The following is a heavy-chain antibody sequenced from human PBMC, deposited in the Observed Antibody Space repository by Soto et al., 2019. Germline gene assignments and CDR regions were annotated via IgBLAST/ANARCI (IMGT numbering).Heavy chain of an antibody. D-gene: IGHD3-22*01. CDR2: ISGSGGGT. J-gene: IGHJ4*02. V-gene: IGHV3-23*01. CDR1: GFTFSRYA. Sequence: PGGSLRLSXAASGFTFSRYAMSWVRQAPGKGLEWVSAISGSGGGTYYADSVKGRFTISRDNSKNTLYLQMNSLRAEDTAVYYCAKGPTYYYDSSGYFDYWGQGTLVTVSS. CDR3: AKGPTYYYDSSGYFDY.